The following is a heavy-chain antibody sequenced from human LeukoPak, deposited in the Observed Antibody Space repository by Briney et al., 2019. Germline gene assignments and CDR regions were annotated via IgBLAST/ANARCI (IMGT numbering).Heavy chain of an antibody. CDR1: GLIVRSNY. CDR3: AKSTYGSTWFQPDY. Sequence: GGSLRLSCAASGLIVRSNYMTWVRQAPGKGLEWVSIVYSGDNAYYADSVKGRFIISRDNSKNTLYLQMNSLRAEDTAVYYCAKSTYGSTWFQPDYWGQGTLVTVSS. D-gene: IGHD6-13*01. V-gene: IGHV3-66*01. J-gene: IGHJ4*02. CDR2: VYSGDNA.